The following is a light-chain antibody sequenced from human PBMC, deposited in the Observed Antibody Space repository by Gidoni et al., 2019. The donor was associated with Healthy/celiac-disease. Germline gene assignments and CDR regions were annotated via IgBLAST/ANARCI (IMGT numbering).Light chain of an antibody. V-gene: IGKV4-1*01. CDR1: QSVLYSSNNKNY. CDR2: GAS. Sequence: NCKSSQSVLYSSNNKNYLAWYQQKPIQPPKLLIYGASTRESGVPDRFSGSGSGTDFTLTISSLQAEDVAVYYCQQYYSTPPYTFGQGTKLEIK. CDR3: QQYYSTPPYT. J-gene: IGKJ2*01.